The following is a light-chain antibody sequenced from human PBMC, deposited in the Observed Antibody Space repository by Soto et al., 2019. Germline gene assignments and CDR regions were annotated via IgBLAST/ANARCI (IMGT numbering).Light chain of an antibody. CDR2: GTS. V-gene: IGKV3-20*01. CDR1: QSVSSN. Sequence: EFVLTQSPGTLSLSPGERATLSCRASQSVSSNLAWYQQKPGQAPRLLIYGTSSRATGIPDRFSGSGSGTDFTLTISRLEPEDFAVYYCQQYGNSPITFGQGTRLEI. CDR3: QQYGNSPIT. J-gene: IGKJ5*01.